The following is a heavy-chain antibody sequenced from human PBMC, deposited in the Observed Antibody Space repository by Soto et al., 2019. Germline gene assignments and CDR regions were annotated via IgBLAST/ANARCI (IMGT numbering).Heavy chain of an antibody. Sequence: EVQVVESGGGLVKPGGSLRLSCASSGFTFSTYTMNWVRQAPGKGLEWVSSINGRSNYKYYTDSVKGRFTISRDNAKNSLYLQMNRLRAEDTAVYYCAREDGIVGCTSAFDYWGLGTLVTVSS. V-gene: IGHV3-21*01. J-gene: IGHJ4*02. D-gene: IGHD1-26*01. CDR2: INGRSNYK. CDR3: AREDGIVGCTSAFDY. CDR1: GFTFSTYT.